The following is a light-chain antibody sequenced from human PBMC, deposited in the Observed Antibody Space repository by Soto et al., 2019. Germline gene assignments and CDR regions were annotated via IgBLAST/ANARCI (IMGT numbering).Light chain of an antibody. Sequence: QSALTQPASVSGSPGQSVTISCTGTSCDVGGYNYVSWYQQHPGKAPKLMIYDISNRPSGVSNRFSGSKSGNTASLTISGLQAEDEADYYCRSFTSSISLVFGTGTKLTVL. CDR2: DIS. CDR1: SCDVGGYNY. CDR3: RSFTSSISLV. V-gene: IGLV2-14*01. J-gene: IGLJ1*01.